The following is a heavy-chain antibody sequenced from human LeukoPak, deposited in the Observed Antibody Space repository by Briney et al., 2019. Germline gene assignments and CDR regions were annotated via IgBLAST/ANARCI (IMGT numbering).Heavy chain of an antibody. CDR3: AREVLRVWFDP. J-gene: IGHJ5*02. CDR1: GFTFSSYA. Sequence: GGSLRLSCAASGFTFSSYAMHWVRQAPGKGLEWVGVISYDGSNKYYADSVKGRFTISRDNSKNTLYLQMNSLRAADTAVYYCAREVLRVWFDPWGQGTLVTVSS. D-gene: IGHD5-12*01. CDR2: ISYDGSNK. V-gene: IGHV3-30-3*01.